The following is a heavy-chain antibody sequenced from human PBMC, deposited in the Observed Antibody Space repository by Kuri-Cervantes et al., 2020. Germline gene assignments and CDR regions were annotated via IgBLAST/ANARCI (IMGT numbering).Heavy chain of an antibody. D-gene: IGHD2-2*01. CDR3: AREGSAYCSTTSCYEMFDY. J-gene: IGHJ4*02. V-gene: IGHV4-34*01. CDR2: INHSGST. Sequence: SQTLSLTCAVYGGSFSDYYWSWIRQPPGKGLEWIGEINHSGSTNYNPSLKSRVSISVDTSKNQLSLKLSSVTAADTAMYYCAREGSAYCSTTSCYEMFDYWGQGTLVTVSS. CDR1: GGSFSDYY.